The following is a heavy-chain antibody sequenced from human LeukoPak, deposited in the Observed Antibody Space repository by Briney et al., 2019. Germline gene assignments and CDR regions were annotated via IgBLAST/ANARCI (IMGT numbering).Heavy chain of an antibody. CDR2: IYHSGST. Sequence: PSQTLSLTCAVSGGSISSGDYSWSWIRQPPGKGLEWIGYIYHSGSTYYNPSLKSRVTISVDRSKNQFSLKLSSVTAADTAVYYCARGSGGYDGGAWFDPWGQGTLVTVSS. CDR1: GGSISSGDYS. V-gene: IGHV4-30-2*01. D-gene: IGHD5-12*01. CDR3: ARGSGGYDGGAWFDP. J-gene: IGHJ5*02.